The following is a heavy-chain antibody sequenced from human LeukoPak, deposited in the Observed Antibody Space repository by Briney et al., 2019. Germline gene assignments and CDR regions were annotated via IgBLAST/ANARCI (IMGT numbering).Heavy chain of an antibody. CDR2: IIPIFGTA. CDR3: ARAVVLEQFYYYYGMDV. D-gene: IGHD3-3*01. V-gene: IGHV1-69*13. CDR1: GGTFSSYA. J-gene: IGHJ6*02. Sequence: GASVKVSCTASGGTFSSYAISWVRQAPGQGLEWMGGIIPIFGTANYAQKFQGRVTITADESTSTAYMELSSLRSEDTAVYYCARAVVLEQFYYYYGMDVWGQGTTVTVSS.